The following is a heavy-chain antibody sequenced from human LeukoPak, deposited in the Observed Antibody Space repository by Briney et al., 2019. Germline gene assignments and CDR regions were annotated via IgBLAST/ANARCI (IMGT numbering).Heavy chain of an antibody. Sequence: PSETLSLTCTVSGASTSSYYWSWIRQPPGKGLEWIGYIYYSGSTNYNPSLKSRVTIPVDTSKNQFSLKLSSVTAADTAVYYCAGRSLGGSRWTSYYDGMDGRGQMPTI. V-gene: IGHV4-59*08. CDR1: GASTSSYY. J-gene: IGHJ6*02. CDR2: IYYSGST. D-gene: IGHD6-13*01. CDR3: AGRSLGGSRWTSYYDGMDG.